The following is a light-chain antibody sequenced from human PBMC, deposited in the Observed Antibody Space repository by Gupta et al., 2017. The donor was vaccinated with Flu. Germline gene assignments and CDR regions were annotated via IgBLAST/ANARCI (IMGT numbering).Light chain of an antibody. J-gene: IGLJ1*01. Sequence: QPVVTHSSSASASLGSSVKLTCTLNGGHSNFIIAWHQQQPGKAPRFLMKIESSGTYKKGSGVPGRFSGSSSGADRYLIISNVQSEDEADYYCETWGTTAGVFGTGTKVTVL. CDR1: GGHSNFI. CDR3: ETWGTTAGV. CDR2: IESSGTY. V-gene: IGLV4-60*03.